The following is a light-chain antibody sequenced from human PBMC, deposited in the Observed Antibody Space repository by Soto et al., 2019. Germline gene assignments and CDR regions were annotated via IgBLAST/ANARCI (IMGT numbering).Light chain of an antibody. CDR2: GAS. Sequence: EIVMTQSPATLSVSAGERATLSCRASQSVSNNLAWYQQKPGQAPRLLIYGASTRATGIPARFSGSGSGTDFTLTISSLQSEDFAVYYCQQYNSLPRTFGHGTKVEIK. J-gene: IGKJ1*01. V-gene: IGKV3-15*01. CDR3: QQYNSLPRT. CDR1: QSVSNN.